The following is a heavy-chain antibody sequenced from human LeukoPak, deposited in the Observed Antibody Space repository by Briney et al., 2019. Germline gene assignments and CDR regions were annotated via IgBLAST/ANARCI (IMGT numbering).Heavy chain of an antibody. J-gene: IGHJ6*03. CDR3: ARESWVDSSGWYARGYYYMDV. V-gene: IGHV1-69*13. Sequence: GASVKVSCKASGGTFSSYAISWVRQAPGQGLEWMGGIIPIFGTANYAQKFQGRVTITADESTSTAYMELSSLRSEDTAVYYCARESWVDSSGWYARGYYYMDVWGKGTTVTISS. CDR1: GGTFSSYA. D-gene: IGHD6-19*01. CDR2: IIPIFGTA.